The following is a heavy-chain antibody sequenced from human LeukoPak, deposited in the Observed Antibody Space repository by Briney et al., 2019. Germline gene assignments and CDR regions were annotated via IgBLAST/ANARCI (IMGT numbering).Heavy chain of an antibody. CDR1: GYTFTSYG. V-gene: IGHV1-18*01. Sequence: ASVKVSCKASGYTFTSYGISWVRQAPGQGLEWMGWISAYNGNTNYAQKLQGRVTMTTDTSTSTAYMELRSLRSDDTAVYYCAREGSFYGSGSYLGDYYYYGMDVWGQGTTVTVSS. J-gene: IGHJ6*02. CDR2: ISAYNGNT. D-gene: IGHD3-10*01. CDR3: AREGSFYGSGSYLGDYYYYGMDV.